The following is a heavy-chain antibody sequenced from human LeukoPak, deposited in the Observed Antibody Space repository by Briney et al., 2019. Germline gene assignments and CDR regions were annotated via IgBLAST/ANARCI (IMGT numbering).Heavy chain of an antibody. J-gene: IGHJ4*02. CDR3: ARALRYFEWYYFDY. V-gene: IGHV1-69*05. D-gene: IGHD3-9*01. Sequence: SVKVSCKASGGAFSSYAISWVRQAPGQGLEWMGGITPIFGTANYAQKFQGRVTITTDESTSTAYMELSSLRSEDTAVYYCARALRYFEWYYFDYWGQGTLVTVSS. CDR1: GGAFSSYA. CDR2: ITPIFGTA.